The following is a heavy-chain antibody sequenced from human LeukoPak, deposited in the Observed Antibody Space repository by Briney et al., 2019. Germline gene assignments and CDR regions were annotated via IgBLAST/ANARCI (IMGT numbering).Heavy chain of an antibody. CDR1: GGSISSGDYY. V-gene: IGHV4-30-4*08. J-gene: IGHJ3*02. CDR2: IYYSGST. Sequence: ASETLSLTYTVAGGSISSGDYYWSWIQQPPGKGLEWIGYIYYSGSTYYNPSLKSRVTISVDTSKNQFSLKLSSVTAADTAVYYCARDVRRITIFGVVIKAFDIWGQGTMVTVSS. CDR3: ARDVRRITIFGVVIKAFDI. D-gene: IGHD3-3*01.